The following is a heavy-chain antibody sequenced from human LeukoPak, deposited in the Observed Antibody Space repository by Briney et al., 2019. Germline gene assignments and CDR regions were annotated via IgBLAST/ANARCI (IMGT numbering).Heavy chain of an antibody. V-gene: IGHV3-74*01. Sequence: PGGSLRLSCAASGFTFSSYWMHWVRQAPGKGLVWVSRINSDGTFTSYADSVKGRFTMSRDNAKNTLYLQMNSLRVEDTAVYYCAKDYSSSWMYYFDYWGQGTLVTVSS. J-gene: IGHJ4*02. CDR2: INSDGTFT. D-gene: IGHD6-13*01. CDR1: GFTFSSYW. CDR3: AKDYSSSWMYYFDY.